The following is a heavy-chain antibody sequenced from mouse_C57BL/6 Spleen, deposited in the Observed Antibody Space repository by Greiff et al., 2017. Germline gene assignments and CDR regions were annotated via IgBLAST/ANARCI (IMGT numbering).Heavy chain of an antibody. J-gene: IGHJ3*01. CDR2: IYPRDGST. Sequence: QVQLMESGPELVKPGASVKLSCKASGYTFTSYDINWVQQRPGQGLEWIGWIYPRDGSTKYNEKFKGQATLTVDTSSSTAYMELHSLTAEGSADYVGASVAYYSNDVGFAYWGQGTLVTVSA. CDR3: ASVAYYSNDVGFAY. V-gene: IGHV1-85*01. CDR1: GYTFTSYD. D-gene: IGHD2-5*01.